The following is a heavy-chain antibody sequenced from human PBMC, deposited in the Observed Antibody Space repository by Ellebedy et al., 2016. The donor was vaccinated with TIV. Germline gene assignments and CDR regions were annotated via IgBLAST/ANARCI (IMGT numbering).Heavy chain of an antibody. CDR3: ARDEVGLDY. D-gene: IGHD2-15*01. Sequence: MPSETLSLTCAVSGGSISSSNWWSWVRQPPGKGLEWIGEINHSGSTNFNPSLKSRVTISVDTSKNQFSLKLSSVTAADTAVYYCARDEVGLDYWGQGTLVTVSS. CDR1: GGSISSSNW. CDR2: INHSGST. J-gene: IGHJ4*02. V-gene: IGHV4-4*02.